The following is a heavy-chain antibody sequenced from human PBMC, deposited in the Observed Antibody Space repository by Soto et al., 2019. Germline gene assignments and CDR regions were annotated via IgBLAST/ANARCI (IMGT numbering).Heavy chain of an antibody. CDR2: TWSDGSNK. J-gene: IGHJ4*02. Sequence: QVQLVESGGGVVQPGRSLRLSCAASGLTFSNYGMHWVRQAPGKGLEWVAVTWSDGSNKYYADPVKGRFTISRDNAKNTLYLQMNSLRADDTAVYYCAIGGFTFDTWGQETLVTVSS. D-gene: IGHD3-10*01. CDR3: AIGGFTFDT. CDR1: GLTFSNYG. V-gene: IGHV3-33*01.